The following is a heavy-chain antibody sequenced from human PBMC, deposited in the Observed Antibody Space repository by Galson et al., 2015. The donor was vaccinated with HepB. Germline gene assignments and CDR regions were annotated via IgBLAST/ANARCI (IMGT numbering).Heavy chain of an antibody. CDR3: ARDLGWSGSEAFDI. D-gene: IGHD3-3*01. Sequence: SVKVSCKASGFTFTGYYLNWVRQAPGQGLEWMGWINPNRGGTNSAQKVQGRVTMTRDTSISTAYMELSRLRSDDTAVYYCARDLGWSGSEAFDIWGQGTMVTVSS. J-gene: IGHJ3*02. CDR2: INPNRGGT. CDR1: GFTFTGYY. V-gene: IGHV1-2*02.